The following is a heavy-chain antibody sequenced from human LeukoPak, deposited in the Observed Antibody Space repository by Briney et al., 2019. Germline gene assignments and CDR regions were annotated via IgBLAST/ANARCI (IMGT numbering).Heavy chain of an antibody. Sequence: GGSLRLSCAASGFSSYGMHWVRQTPGKGLEWVAVIWSDGSNKYYADSVKGRFTISRDNSKNTLYLQMNSLRAEDTAVYYCARGSGSFSGGFDYWGQGTLVTVSS. V-gene: IGHV3-33*01. CDR1: GFSSYG. CDR3: ARGSGSFSGGFDY. CDR2: IWSDGSNK. J-gene: IGHJ4*02. D-gene: IGHD1-26*01.